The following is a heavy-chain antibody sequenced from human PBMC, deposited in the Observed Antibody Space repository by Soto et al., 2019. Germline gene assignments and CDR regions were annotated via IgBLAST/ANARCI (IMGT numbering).Heavy chain of an antibody. V-gene: IGHV3-74*01. CDR1: GFTFSTYW. CDR2: INSDGSST. Sequence: GSLRLSCAASGFTFSTYWMHWVRQAPGKGLVWVSRINSDGSSTTYADSVKGRFTISRDNAKNTLYLQMNSLRAEDSAVYYCARVAGVNGDYVNWFDPWGQGTLVTVSS. D-gene: IGHD4-17*01. CDR3: ARVAGVNGDYVNWFDP. J-gene: IGHJ5*02.